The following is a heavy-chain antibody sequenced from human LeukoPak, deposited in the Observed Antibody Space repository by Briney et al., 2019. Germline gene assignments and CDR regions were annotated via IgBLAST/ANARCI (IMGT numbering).Heavy chain of an antibody. CDR2: ISGSGGNT. CDR1: GFTFSSSA. Sequence: QTGGSLRLSCAASGFTFSSSAMTWVRQAPGKGLEWVSLISGSGGNTYYADSVKGRFTISRDSSKNTLYLQMNSLRAEDTAVYHCAKDIQCTYWGQGTLVTVSS. J-gene: IGHJ4*02. V-gene: IGHV3-23*01. CDR3: AKDIQCTY. D-gene: IGHD2-21*01.